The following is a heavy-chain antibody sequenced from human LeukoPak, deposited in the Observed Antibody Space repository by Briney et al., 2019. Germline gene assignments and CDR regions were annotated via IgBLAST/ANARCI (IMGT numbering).Heavy chain of an antibody. Sequence: PSETLSLTCTDSGGSINNYYWSWIRQTPGKGLEWIWYIYYSGNTNYHPSLKSRVTISVDTSKNQFSLKLSSVTAADTAVYYCARGGYGSLDYWGQGTLVTVSS. V-gene: IGHV4-59*01. J-gene: IGHJ4*02. CDR3: ARGGYGSLDY. D-gene: IGHD5-18*01. CDR2: IYYSGNT. CDR1: GGSINNYY.